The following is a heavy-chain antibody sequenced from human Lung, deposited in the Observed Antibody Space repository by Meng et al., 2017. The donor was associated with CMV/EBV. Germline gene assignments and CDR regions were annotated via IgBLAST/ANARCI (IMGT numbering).Heavy chain of an antibody. Sequence: VHLQDSGRVRGKPSGTLSLTCAVSGGSISSSNWWSWVRQPPGKGLEWIGEIYHSGSTNYNPSLKSRVTISVDKSKNQFSLKLSSVTAADTAVYYCASFPPPGKQWLVTDYWGQGTLVTVSS. CDR1: GGSISSSNW. CDR2: IYHSGST. D-gene: IGHD6-19*01. J-gene: IGHJ4*02. CDR3: ASFPPPGKQWLVTDY. V-gene: IGHV4-4*02.